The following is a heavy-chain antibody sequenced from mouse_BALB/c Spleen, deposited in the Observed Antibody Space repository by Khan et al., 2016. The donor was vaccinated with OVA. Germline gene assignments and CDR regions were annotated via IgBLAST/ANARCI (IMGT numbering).Heavy chain of an antibody. CDR2: IDPANGNT. D-gene: IGHD1-2*01. Sequence: VQLQQSGAELVRPGASVKLSCTASGFHIKDTYVHWVKQRPEQGLEWIGRIDPANGNTKYDPKFQGKATITADTSSNTAYLQLSSLTSEDTAVYYCAYSSLLYARDYWGQGTSVTVSS. CDR3: AYSSLLYARDY. CDR1: GFHIKDTY. V-gene: IGHV14-3*02. J-gene: IGHJ4*01.